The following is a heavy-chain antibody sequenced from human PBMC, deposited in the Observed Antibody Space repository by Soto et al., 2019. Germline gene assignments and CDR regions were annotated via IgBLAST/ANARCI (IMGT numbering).Heavy chain of an antibody. CDR1: GFTFSSYA. D-gene: IGHD6-13*01. Sequence: QVQLVESGGGVVQPGRSLRLSCAASGFTFSSYAMHWVRQAPGKGLEWVAVISYDGSNKYYADSVKGRFTISRDNSKNTLYLQMNSLRAEDTAVYYCARDGGPTSSSWYLGAHYYYGMDVWGQGTTVTVSS. V-gene: IGHV3-30-3*01. J-gene: IGHJ6*02. CDR3: ARDGGPTSSSWYLGAHYYYGMDV. CDR2: ISYDGSNK.